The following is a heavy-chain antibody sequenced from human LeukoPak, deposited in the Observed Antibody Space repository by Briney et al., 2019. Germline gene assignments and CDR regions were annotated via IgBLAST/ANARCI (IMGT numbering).Heavy chain of an antibody. Sequence: PSQTLSLTCAVSGGSISSGGYSWSWIRQPPGKGLEWIGYIYHSGSTYYNPSLKSRVTISVDTSKNQFSLKLSSVTAADTAVYYCARGRRVTRFLEWLSPDFDYWGQGALVTVSS. D-gene: IGHD3-3*01. CDR2: IYHSGST. J-gene: IGHJ4*02. CDR1: GGSISSGGYS. CDR3: ARGRRVTRFLEWLSPDFDY. V-gene: IGHV4-30-2*01.